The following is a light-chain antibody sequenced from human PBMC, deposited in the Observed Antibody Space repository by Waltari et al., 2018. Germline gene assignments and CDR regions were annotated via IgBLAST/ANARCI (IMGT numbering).Light chain of an antibody. Sequence: QSVLTPSPPVSGALGTRVTTPCPGTSSNSGVNYDVHLYQQLPGPAPQVLIYGNSNRPPGVPGRFSGSKSGTSASLAISGLQAEDEADYYCQSYDRSLDGYVVFGGGTKLTVL. CDR1: SSNSGVNYD. CDR3: QSYDRSLDGYVV. J-gene: IGLJ2*01. CDR2: GNS. V-gene: IGLV1-40*01.